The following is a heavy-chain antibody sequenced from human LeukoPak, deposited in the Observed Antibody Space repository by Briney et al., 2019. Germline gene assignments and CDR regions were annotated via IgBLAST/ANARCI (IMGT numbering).Heavy chain of an antibody. V-gene: IGHV3-21*01. J-gene: IGHJ6*03. CDR3: ARDPYNGYYGDDYYYYMDV. CDR2: ITGDSIYT. D-gene: IGHD4-17*01. CDR1: GFTFSNYN. Sequence: GGSLRLSCAASGFTFSNYNMNWVRQTPGKGLEGVSSITGDSIYTFYADSVKGRFTISRDNAKNSLSLQMNSLRAEDTAVYYCARDPYNGYYGDDYYYYMDVWGKGTTVTISS.